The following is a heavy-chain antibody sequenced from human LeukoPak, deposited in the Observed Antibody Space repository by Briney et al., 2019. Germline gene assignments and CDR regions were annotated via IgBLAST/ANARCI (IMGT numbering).Heavy chain of an antibody. V-gene: IGHV4-4*09. CDR1: GGSISYYY. CDR2: IYTSGNT. D-gene: IGHD3-3*01. Sequence: KASETLSLTCSVSGGSISYYYWTWIRQPPGKGLEWIGYIYTSGNTDYNPSLKSRVSMSLDTSKSQLSLNLSSVTAADTAVYFCARRGTIFGPESLWGRAPWSLSPQ. CDR3: ARRGTIFGPESL. J-gene: IGHJ2*01.